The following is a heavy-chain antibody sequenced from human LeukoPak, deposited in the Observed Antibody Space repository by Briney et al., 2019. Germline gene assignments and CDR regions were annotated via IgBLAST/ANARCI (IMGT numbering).Heavy chain of an antibody. V-gene: IGHV3-30*02. CDR1: GFTFSSYG. CDR3: ARTSYDSSGFDAFDI. J-gene: IGHJ3*02. D-gene: IGHD3-22*01. Sequence: GGSLRLSCAASGFTFSSYGMHWVRQAPGKGLEWVAFIRYDGSNKYYADSVKGRFTISRDNAKNSLYLQMNSLRAEDTAVYYCARTSYDSSGFDAFDIWGQGTMVTVSS. CDR2: IRYDGSNK.